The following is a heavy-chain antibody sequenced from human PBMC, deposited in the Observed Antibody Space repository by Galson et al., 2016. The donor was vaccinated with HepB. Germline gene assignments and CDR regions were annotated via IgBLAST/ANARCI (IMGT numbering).Heavy chain of an antibody. Sequence: ETLSLTCAIYGDSLSDYYLSWIRQAPGRGLEWIGEINHRGGIDYSPSLNSRVTISLDTSKKQFSLNLRSVTAADTATYFCHWSRTRPRGDFDYWGQGALVTVSS. D-gene: IGHD6-6*01. V-gene: IGHV4-34*01. CDR2: INHRGGI. CDR1: GDSLSDYY. CDR3: HWSRTRPRGDFDY. J-gene: IGHJ4*02.